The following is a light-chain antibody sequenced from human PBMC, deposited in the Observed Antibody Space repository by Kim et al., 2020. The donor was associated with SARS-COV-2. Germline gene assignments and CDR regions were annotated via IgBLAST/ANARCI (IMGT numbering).Light chain of an antibody. V-gene: IGKV3-20*01. Sequence: ETVLTQSPGTLSLAPGERATLSCRASQTVSGNYLVWYQQKAGQPPRLLIYDASSRATDIPDRFTGSGSGTDFSLTINRLEPEDFAVYYCQQYGDSPYTFGQGTKLEI. CDR1: QTVSGNY. CDR3: QQYGDSPYT. CDR2: DAS. J-gene: IGKJ2*01.